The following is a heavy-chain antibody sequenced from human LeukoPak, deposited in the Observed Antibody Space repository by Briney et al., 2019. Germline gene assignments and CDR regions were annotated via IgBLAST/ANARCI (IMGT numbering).Heavy chain of an antibody. V-gene: IGHV4-31*03. Sequence: SETLSLTCTVSGGSISSGGYYWSWIRQHPGKGLEWIGYIYYSGSTYYNPSLKSRVTISVDTSKNQFSLKLSSVTAADTAVYYCARERTMVRGVIFPWGQGTLVTVSS. CDR3: ARERTMVRGVIFP. CDR1: GGSISSGGYY. J-gene: IGHJ5*02. D-gene: IGHD3-10*01. CDR2: IYYSGST.